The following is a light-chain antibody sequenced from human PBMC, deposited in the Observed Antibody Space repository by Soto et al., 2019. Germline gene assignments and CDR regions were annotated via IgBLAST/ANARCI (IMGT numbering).Light chain of an antibody. CDR3: QQRSNWPLT. Sequence: EIVLTQSPATLSLSPGERATLSCRASQSVSSFLAWYQQKAGQAPRLLIYDASNRATGIPARFSGSGSGTDFTLTISSLEPEDFAVYYCQQRSNWPLTFGGGTKVVIK. CDR2: DAS. CDR1: QSVSSF. J-gene: IGKJ4*01. V-gene: IGKV3-11*01.